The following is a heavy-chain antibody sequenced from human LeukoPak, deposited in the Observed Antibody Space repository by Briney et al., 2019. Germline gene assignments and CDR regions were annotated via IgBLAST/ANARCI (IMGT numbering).Heavy chain of an antibody. Sequence: GASVKVSCKASGGTFSSYAISWVRQAPGQGLEWMGRIIPILGIANYAQKFQGRVTITADKSTSTAYMELSSLRSEDTAVYYCARAPDILTGYPHSDYGMDVWGQGTTVTVSS. CDR2: IIPILGIA. D-gene: IGHD3-9*01. CDR1: GGTFSSYA. CDR3: ARAPDILTGYPHSDYGMDV. J-gene: IGHJ6*02. V-gene: IGHV1-69*04.